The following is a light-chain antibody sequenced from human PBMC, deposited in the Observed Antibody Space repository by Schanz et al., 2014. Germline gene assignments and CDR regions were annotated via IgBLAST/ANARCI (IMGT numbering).Light chain of an antibody. CDR1: QGISRW. J-gene: IGKJ3*01. Sequence: DIQMTQSPSTLSASVGDRVTITCRASQGISRWVAWYQQKPGKAPKLLIYAASTLQSGVPSRFSGSGSGTDFTLTISCLQSEDFATYYCQQSYSTPRTFGPGTKVDIK. CDR3: QQSYSTPRT. CDR2: AAS. V-gene: IGKV1-12*01.